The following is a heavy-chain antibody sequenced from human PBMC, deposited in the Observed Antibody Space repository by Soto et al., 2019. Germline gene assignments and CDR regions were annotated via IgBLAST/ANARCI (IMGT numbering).Heavy chain of an antibody. J-gene: IGHJ5*02. D-gene: IGHD3-10*01. Sequence: QVPLVESGGGVVQPGRSLRLSCAASGFTFSSYGMHWVRQAPGKGLEWVAVIWYDGSNKYYADSVKGRFTISRDNSKNTLYLQMNSLRAEDTAVYYCARDRGFGELSGWFDPWGQGTLVTVSS. CDR2: IWYDGSNK. CDR1: GFTFSSYG. V-gene: IGHV3-33*01. CDR3: ARDRGFGELSGWFDP.